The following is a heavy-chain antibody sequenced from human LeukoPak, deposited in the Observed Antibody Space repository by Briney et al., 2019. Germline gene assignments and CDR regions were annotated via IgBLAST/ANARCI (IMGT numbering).Heavy chain of an antibody. CDR2: ISYDGSNK. V-gene: IGHV3-30-3*01. CDR1: GFTFSSYA. Sequence: GGSLRLSCAAPGFTFSSYAMHWVRQAPGKGLEWVAVISYDGSNKYYADSVKGRFTISRDNSKNTLYLQMNSLRAEDTAVYYCAREGMVFWSGYSYYFDYWGQGTLVTVSS. J-gene: IGHJ4*02. CDR3: AREGMVFWSGYSYYFDY. D-gene: IGHD3-3*01.